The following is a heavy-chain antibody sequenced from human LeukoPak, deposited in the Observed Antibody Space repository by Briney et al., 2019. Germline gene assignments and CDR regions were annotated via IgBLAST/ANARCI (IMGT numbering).Heavy chain of an antibody. J-gene: IGHJ6*03. D-gene: IGHD3-22*01. CDR2: INLSGSA. Sequence: SETLSLTCAVYGGSFSGYYWNWIRHPPGTGLHLIGAINLSGSANYNPSLKSRVTISVDTSKNQFSLKLSSVTAADTAVYYCARKTYYYDSSGYYPYYYYYYMDVWGKGTTVTVSS. V-gene: IGHV4-34*01. CDR3: ARKTYYYDSSGYYPYYYYYYMDV. CDR1: GGSFSGYY.